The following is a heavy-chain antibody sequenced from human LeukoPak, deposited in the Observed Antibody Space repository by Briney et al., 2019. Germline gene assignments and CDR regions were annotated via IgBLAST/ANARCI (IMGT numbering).Heavy chain of an antibody. CDR2: ISYDGSNK. J-gene: IGHJ4*02. V-gene: IGHV3-30*18. D-gene: IGHD6-6*01. CDR1: GFTFSSYG. Sequence: GGSLRLSCAASGFTFSSYGMHWVRQAPGKGLEWVVVISYDGSNKYYADSVKGRFTISRDNSKNTLYLQMNSLRAEDTAVYYCAKEPGYSSSGGYDCWGQGTLVTVSS. CDR3: AKEPGYSSSGGYDC.